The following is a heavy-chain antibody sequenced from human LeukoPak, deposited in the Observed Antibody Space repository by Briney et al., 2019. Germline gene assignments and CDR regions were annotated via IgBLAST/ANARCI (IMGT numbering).Heavy chain of an antibody. J-gene: IGHJ4*02. Sequence: GGSLRLSCTASGFTFSRYWMSWVRRVPRKGLEWVANIKQDGSEKYYVDSVKGRFTISRDNAKNSLFLQMNSLRAEDTAVYYCARDKGDYDTSGSLFVFGGQGTLVTVSS. D-gene: IGHD3-22*01. CDR3: ARDKGDYDTSGSLFVF. V-gene: IGHV3-7*03. CDR2: IKQDGSEK. CDR1: GFTFSRYW.